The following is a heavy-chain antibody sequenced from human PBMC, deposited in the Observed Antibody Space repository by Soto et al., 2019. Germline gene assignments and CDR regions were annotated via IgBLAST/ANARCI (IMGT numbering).Heavy chain of an antibody. Sequence: EVQLVESGGGLVQPGGSLRLSCAASGFTFSSYWMSWVRQAPGKGLEWVANIKQDGSEKYYVDSVKGRFTISRDNAKYSLYLQMNSLRAEDTAVYYCARVVKVYYDFWSGYRQYNWFDPWGQGTLVTVSS. V-gene: IGHV3-7*01. D-gene: IGHD3-3*01. J-gene: IGHJ5*02. CDR1: GFTFSSYW. CDR3: ARVVKVYYDFWSGYRQYNWFDP. CDR2: IKQDGSEK.